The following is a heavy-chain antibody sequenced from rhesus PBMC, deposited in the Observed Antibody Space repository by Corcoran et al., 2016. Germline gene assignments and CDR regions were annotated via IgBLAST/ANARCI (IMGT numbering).Heavy chain of an antibody. CDR3: ASALYSGSWNIDY. V-gene: IGHV4-160*01. J-gene: IGHJ4*01. CDR1: GGSISSNY. CDR2: ISGSRRST. Sequence: QVQLQESGPGPVKPVETLSLTCAASGGSISSNYWSWICQPPGKALEWIGYISGSRRSTYYNPSLKSRVTISTDTSKNQFSLKLSSVAAADTAVYYCASALYSGSWNIDYWGQGVLVTVSS. D-gene: IGHD6-25*01.